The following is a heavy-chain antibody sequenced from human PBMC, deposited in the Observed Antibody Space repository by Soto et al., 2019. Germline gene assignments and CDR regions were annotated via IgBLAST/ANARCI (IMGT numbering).Heavy chain of an antibody. V-gene: IGHV1-69*02. Sequence: GASVRVSCKASGGTFSSYTISWVRQAPGQGLEWMGRIIPILGIANYAQKFQGRVTITADKSTSTAYMELSSLRSEDTAVYYCARILSGYDPLDYWGQGTLVTVSS. CDR2: IIPILGIA. J-gene: IGHJ4*02. D-gene: IGHD5-12*01. CDR3: ARILSGYDPLDY. CDR1: GGTFSSYT.